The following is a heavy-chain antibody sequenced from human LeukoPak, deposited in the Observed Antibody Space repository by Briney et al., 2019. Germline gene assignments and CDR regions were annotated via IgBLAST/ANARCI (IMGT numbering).Heavy chain of an antibody. CDR2: IYSGGST. Sequence: GGSLRLSCAASGFTVSSNYMSWVRQAPGKGLEWVSVIYSGGSTYYADSVKGRFTISRDNSKNTLYLQMNSLRAEDTAVYYCARELSGRYFDLWGQGTLVTVSS. J-gene: IGHJ4*02. CDR3: ARELSGRYFDL. D-gene: IGHD1-26*01. V-gene: IGHV3-66*01. CDR1: GFTVSSNY.